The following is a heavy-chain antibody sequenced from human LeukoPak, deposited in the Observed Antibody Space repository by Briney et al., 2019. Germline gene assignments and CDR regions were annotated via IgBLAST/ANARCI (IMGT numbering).Heavy chain of an antibody. CDR2: ISYDGSNK. CDR1: GFTFSSYA. CDR3: AREGQRYSSGWYPRTGPYNWFDP. J-gene: IGHJ5*02. V-gene: IGHV3-30*04. Sequence: GGSLRLSCAASGFTFSSYAMHWVRQAPGKGLEWVAVISYDGSNKYYADSVKGRFTISRDNSKNTLYLQMNSLRSDDTAVYYCAREGQRYSSGWYPRTGPYNWFDPWGQGTLVTVSS. D-gene: IGHD6-19*01.